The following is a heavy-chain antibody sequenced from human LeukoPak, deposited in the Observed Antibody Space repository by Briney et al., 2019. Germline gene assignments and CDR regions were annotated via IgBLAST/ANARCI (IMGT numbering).Heavy chain of an antibody. CDR3: ASGDGYLQPY. V-gene: IGHV3-53*01. Sequence: GGSLRLSCAASGFSVSGKFMSWVRQAPGKGLEWVSIIHYDGKIRYAGSVGGRFTIYRDDSENTLFLQMDSLRVDDTAVYFCASGDGYLQPYWGQGTLVTVSS. CDR2: IHYDGKI. J-gene: IGHJ4*02. CDR1: GFSVSGKF. D-gene: IGHD2-21*01.